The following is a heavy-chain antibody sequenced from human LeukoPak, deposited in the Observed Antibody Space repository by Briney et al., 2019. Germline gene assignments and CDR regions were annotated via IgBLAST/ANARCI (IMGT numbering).Heavy chain of an antibody. CDR3: ARGNWNYYFDY. CDR1: GYTFTSYD. J-gene: IGHJ4*02. D-gene: IGHD1-7*01. Sequence: ASVKVSCKASGYTFTSYDINWVRQATGQGLEWMGWMNPNSGSTGYAQKFQGRVTITRNTSISTAYMELSSLRSEDTAVYYCARGNWNYYFDYWGQGTLVTVSS. CDR2: MNPNSGST. V-gene: IGHV1-8*03.